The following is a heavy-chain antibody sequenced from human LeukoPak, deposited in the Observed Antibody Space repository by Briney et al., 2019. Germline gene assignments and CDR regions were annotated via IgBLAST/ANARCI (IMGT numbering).Heavy chain of an antibody. CDR3: ARDGILRSGYDPDPFDI. Sequence: GASVKVSCKASGYTFTSYGTSWVRQAPGQGLEWMGWISAYNGNTNYAQKLQGRVTMTTDTSTSTAYMELRSLRSDDTAVYYCARDGILRSGYDPDPFDIWGQGTMVTVSS. V-gene: IGHV1-18*01. CDR1: GYTFTSYG. J-gene: IGHJ3*02. CDR2: ISAYNGNT. D-gene: IGHD5-12*01.